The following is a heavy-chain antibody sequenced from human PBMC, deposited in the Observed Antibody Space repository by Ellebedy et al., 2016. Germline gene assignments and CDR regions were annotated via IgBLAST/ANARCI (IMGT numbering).Heavy chain of an antibody. CDR2: IFSDGNT. CDR1: GFTVSTNY. V-gene: IGHV3-53*01. D-gene: IGHD2-15*01. J-gene: IGHJ5*02. Sequence: GESLKISCAASGFTVSTNYMKWVRQAPGKWLEWVSAIFSDGNTYYADSVKGRFTISRDNSKNTLYLQMNSLRAEDTAVYYCARGVGSGWFDPWGQGTLVTVSS. CDR3: ARGVGSGWFDP.